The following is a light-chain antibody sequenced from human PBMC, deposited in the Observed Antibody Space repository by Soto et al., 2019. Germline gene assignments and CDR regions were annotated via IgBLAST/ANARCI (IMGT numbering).Light chain of an antibody. V-gene: IGLV1-47*01. CDR3: AAWDDSLSGWV. CDR1: SSNIGSNY. CDR2: KNN. J-gene: IGLJ3*02. Sequence: QLVLTQPPSASGTPGQRVTIFCSGSSSNIGSNYVYWYQHLPGTAPKLLIYKNNQRPSGVPDRFSGSKSGTSASLAISGLRSEDEADYYCAAWDDSLSGWVFGGGTKLTVL.